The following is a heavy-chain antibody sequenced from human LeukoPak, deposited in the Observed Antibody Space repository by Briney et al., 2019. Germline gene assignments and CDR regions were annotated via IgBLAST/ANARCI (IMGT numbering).Heavy chain of an antibody. D-gene: IGHD3-10*01. J-gene: IGHJ4*02. CDR2: TSSDLNVK. Sequence: GGSLRLSCAASGFTFRNYVIHWVRQAPGKGLEWVAVTSSDLNVKLYADSVKGRFTISRDNSRSTLYLQMNSLRPEDTAIYYCAREGYYGSGSPPSLYFDYWGQGTLVSVSS. CDR3: AREGYYGSGSPPSLYFDY. CDR1: GFTFRNYV. V-gene: IGHV3-30-3*01.